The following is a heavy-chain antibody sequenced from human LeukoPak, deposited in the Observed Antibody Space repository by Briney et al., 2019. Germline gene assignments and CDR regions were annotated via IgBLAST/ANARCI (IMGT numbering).Heavy chain of an antibody. CDR1: GGSISSGDYY. Sequence: SETLSLTCTVSGGSISSGDYYWSWIRQPPGKGLEWIAYMYYSGSTYYNPSLKSRVTMSVDTSTNQFSLKLISVTAADTALYYCARNFYASSGYYLDDFYFDFWGQGTLVTVSS. V-gene: IGHV4-30-4*01. CDR2: MYYSGST. D-gene: IGHD3-22*01. J-gene: IGHJ4*02. CDR3: ARNFYASSGYYLDDFYFDF.